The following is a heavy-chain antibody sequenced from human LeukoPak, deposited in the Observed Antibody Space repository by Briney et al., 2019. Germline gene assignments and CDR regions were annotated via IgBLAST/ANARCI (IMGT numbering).Heavy chain of an antibody. CDR2: LSGSGAGT. D-gene: IGHD6-13*01. Sequence: PGDSLRLSCAASGFTFSSYAMSWVRQAPGKGLEWVSALSGSGAGTYSADSVKGRFTVSRDNSKNTLYLQMNNLRAEDTAVYYCATQYGSSWRDSFDYWGQGTLVTVSS. CDR3: ATQYGSSWRDSFDY. V-gene: IGHV3-23*01. CDR1: GFTFSSYA. J-gene: IGHJ4*02.